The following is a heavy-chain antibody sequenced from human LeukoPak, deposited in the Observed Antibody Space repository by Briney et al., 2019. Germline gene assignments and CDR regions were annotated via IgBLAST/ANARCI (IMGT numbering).Heavy chain of an antibody. J-gene: IGHJ4*02. CDR3: ARARPRYCSSTSCRTTTLLDFDY. D-gene: IGHD2-2*01. Sequence: ASVKLCCTAAGYTFTSYGISWVRLAPGQGLEWMGWISAYNGNTNYAQKLQGRVTMTTDTSTSTAYMELRSLRSDDTAVYYCARARPRYCSSTSCRTTTLLDFDYWGQGTLVTVSS. CDR2: ISAYNGNT. V-gene: IGHV1-18*01. CDR1: GYTFTSYG.